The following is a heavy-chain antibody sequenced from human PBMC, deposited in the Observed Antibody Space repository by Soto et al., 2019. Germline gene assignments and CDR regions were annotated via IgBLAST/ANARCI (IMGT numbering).Heavy chain of an antibody. J-gene: IGHJ5*02. V-gene: IGHV4-31*03. CDR1: GGSIGSGGYY. CDR3: AREDVVVVPAARGRFDP. D-gene: IGHD2-2*01. CDR2: IYYSGST. Sequence: SETLSLTCTVSGGSIGSGGYYWSWIRQHPGKGLEWIGYIYYSGSTYYNPSLKSRVTISVDTSKNQFSLKLSSVTAADTAVYYCAREDVVVVPAARGRFDPWGQGTLVTVSS.